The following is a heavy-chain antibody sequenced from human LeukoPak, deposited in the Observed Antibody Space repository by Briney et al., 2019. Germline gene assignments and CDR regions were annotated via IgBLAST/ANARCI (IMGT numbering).Heavy chain of an antibody. D-gene: IGHD3-22*01. J-gene: IGHJ4*02. CDR2: ISSSGSTI. CDR1: GFTFSTYE. V-gene: IGHV3-48*03. CDR3: ARDYIDYYDNSGSNAPDY. Sequence: GGSLRLSCAASGFTFSTYEMNWVRQAPGKGLEWVSYISSSGSTIYYADSVKGRFTISRDNAKNSLYLQMNSLRAEDTALYYCARDYIDYYDNSGSNAPDYWGPGTLVTVSS.